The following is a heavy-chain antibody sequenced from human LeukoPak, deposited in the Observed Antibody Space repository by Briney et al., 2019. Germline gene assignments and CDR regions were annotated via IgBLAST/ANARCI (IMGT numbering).Heavy chain of an antibody. CDR3: ARGPHYYGSGSYYNPQRYFDY. D-gene: IGHD3-10*01. Sequence: PETLSLTCAVYGGSFSGYYWSWIRQPPGKGLEWIGEINHSGSTNYNPSPKSRVTISVDTSKNQFSLKLSSVTAADTAVYYCARGPHYYGSGSYYNPQRYFDYWGQGTLVTVSS. V-gene: IGHV4-34*01. CDR1: GGSFSGYY. J-gene: IGHJ4*02. CDR2: INHSGST.